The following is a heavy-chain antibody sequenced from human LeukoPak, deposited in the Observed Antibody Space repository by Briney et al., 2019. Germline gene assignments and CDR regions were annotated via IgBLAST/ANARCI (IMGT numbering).Heavy chain of an antibody. CDR3: AKSTYYYDSSGYYQVLYYYYMDV. D-gene: IGHD3-22*01. V-gene: IGHV3-23*01. CDR1: GFTFSSYE. Sequence: PGGSLRLSCAASGFTFSSYEMNWVRQAPGKGLEWVSAISGSGGSTYYADSVKGRFTISRDNSKNTLYLQMNSLRAEDTAVYYCAKSTYYYDSSGYYQVLYYYYMDVWGKGTTVTVSS. J-gene: IGHJ6*03. CDR2: ISGSGGST.